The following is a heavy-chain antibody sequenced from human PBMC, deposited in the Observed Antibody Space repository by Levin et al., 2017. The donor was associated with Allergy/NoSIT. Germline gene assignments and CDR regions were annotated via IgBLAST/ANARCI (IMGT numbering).Heavy chain of an antibody. Sequence: PGGSLRLSCSASGFTLSYYYMSWVRQAPGKGLEWVANINHDGSGKYYADSVKGRFSISRDNAENSLFLQMNSLRVEDTAIYYCARAGGWSGSDFYQHGYWGKGTLVTVSS. J-gene: IGHJ4*02. V-gene: IGHV3-7*03. D-gene: IGHD3-3*01. CDR2: INHDGSGK. CDR1: GFTLSYYY. CDR3: ARAGGWSGSDFYQHGY.